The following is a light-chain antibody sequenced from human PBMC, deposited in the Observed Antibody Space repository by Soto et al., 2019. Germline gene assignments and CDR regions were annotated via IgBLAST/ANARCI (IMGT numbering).Light chain of an antibody. V-gene: IGKV3-11*01. CDR1: QSFSSY. J-gene: IGKJ5*01. CDR3: QQHSNWPPVIT. Sequence: EIVLTQSPATLSLSPGERATLSCRASQSFSSYLAWYQQKPGQAPRLLIYDVSKRATGIPARFSGRGSGTDFTLTISSLEPEDFAVYYCQQHSNWPPVITFGQGTRLEIK. CDR2: DVS.